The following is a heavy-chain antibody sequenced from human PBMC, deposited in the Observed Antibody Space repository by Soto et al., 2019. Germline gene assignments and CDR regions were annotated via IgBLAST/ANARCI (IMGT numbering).Heavy chain of an antibody. CDR3: GRLNQEEYNTKRQWFDP. D-gene: IGHD1-20*01. CDR1: DGSVNSGTSY. J-gene: IGHJ5*02. Sequence: SETLSLTCIVSDGSVNSGTSYWSWLRQPPGKELEWIGLISFGGTAFYSVSLNSRGTMSVDTSKNQFSLRLTSVTAADTAVYYCGRLNQEEYNTKRQWFDPWGQGILVTFSS. CDR2: ISFGGTA. V-gene: IGHV4-39*01.